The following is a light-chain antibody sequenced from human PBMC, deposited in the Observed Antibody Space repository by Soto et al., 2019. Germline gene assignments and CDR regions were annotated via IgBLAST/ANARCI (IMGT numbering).Light chain of an antibody. Sequence: EIVMTQSPATMSVSTGERATLSCRASQSVSSTLAWYQQKPGQAPRLLIYGASTRATGTPARFSGSGSGTEVTLPSSSLQCEEVAVYYCQQYNTWSYTFGQGTKLEIK. CDR3: QQYNTWSYT. CDR1: QSVSST. V-gene: IGKV3-15*01. CDR2: GAS. J-gene: IGKJ2*01.